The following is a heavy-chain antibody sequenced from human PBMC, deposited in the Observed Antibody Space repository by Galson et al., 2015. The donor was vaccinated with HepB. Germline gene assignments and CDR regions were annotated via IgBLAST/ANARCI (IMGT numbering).Heavy chain of an antibody. Sequence: SLRLSCAASGFTFSSYAMHWVRQAPGKGLEYVSAISSNGGSTYYADSVKGRFTISRDNSKNTLYLQMSSLRAEDTAVYYCVTQRVGVVPIPHAFDTWGQGTMVTVSS. CDR1: GFTFSSYA. J-gene: IGHJ3*02. CDR3: VTQRVGVVPIPHAFDT. V-gene: IGHV3-64D*06. CDR2: ISSNGGST. D-gene: IGHD1-26*01.